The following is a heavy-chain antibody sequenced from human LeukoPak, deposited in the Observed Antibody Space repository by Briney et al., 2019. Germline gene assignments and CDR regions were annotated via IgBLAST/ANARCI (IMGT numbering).Heavy chain of an antibody. CDR1: GGSLTGYY. V-gene: IGHV3-23*01. CDR2: ISGSGGST. D-gene: IGHD1-26*01. J-gene: IGHJ4*02. CDR3: AKAGSIRFDY. Sequence: PSETLSLTCGVSGGSLTGYYWSWVRQAPGKGLEWVSGISGSGGSTYYADSVKGRFTISRDNSKNTLYLQMNSLRAEDTAAYYCAKAGSIRFDYWGQGTLVTVSS.